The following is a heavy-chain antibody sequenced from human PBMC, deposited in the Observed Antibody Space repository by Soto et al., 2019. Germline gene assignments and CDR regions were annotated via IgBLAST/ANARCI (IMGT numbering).Heavy chain of an antibody. D-gene: IGHD3-16*01. CDR2: RSYDGSNK. Sequence: QVQLVESGGGVVQPGRSLRLSCAASGFTFSSYAMHWVRRAPGKGLEWMAVRSYDGSNKYYADSVKGRFTISRDNSKNKLYLQMNSLRPEDTALYYCARDGGAYWGQGTLVIVSS. J-gene: IGHJ4*02. CDR1: GFTFSSYA. CDR3: ARDGGAY. V-gene: IGHV3-30-3*01.